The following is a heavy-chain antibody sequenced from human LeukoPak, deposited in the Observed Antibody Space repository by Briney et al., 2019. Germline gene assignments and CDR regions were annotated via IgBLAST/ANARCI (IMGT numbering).Heavy chain of an antibody. J-gene: IGHJ4*02. CDR2: ISSSSSTI. V-gene: IGHV3-48*04. Sequence: GGSLRLSCAASGFTFGSYSMNWVRQAPGKGLEWVSYISSSSSTIYYADSVKGRFTISRDNAKNSLYLQMNSLRAEDTAVYYCARDRYSGSYSGYFDYWGQGTLVTVSS. CDR1: GFTFGSYS. D-gene: IGHD1-26*01. CDR3: ARDRYSGSYSGYFDY.